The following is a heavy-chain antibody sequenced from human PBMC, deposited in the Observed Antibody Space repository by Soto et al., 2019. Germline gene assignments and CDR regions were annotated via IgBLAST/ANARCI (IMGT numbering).Heavy chain of an antibody. Sequence: GSLRLSCAASGFTFSTYAMNRVRQAPGQGLEWVSTITASGITYQAESVQGRFTLSRDNSKNTLSLQMNSLRAEDTAVYYCAKGQQLLNYNYYGLDVWGQGTTVTVS. CDR3: AKGQQLLNYNYYGLDV. D-gene: IGHD4-4*01. V-gene: IGHV3-23*01. CDR1: GFTFSTYA. J-gene: IGHJ6*02. CDR2: ITASGIT.